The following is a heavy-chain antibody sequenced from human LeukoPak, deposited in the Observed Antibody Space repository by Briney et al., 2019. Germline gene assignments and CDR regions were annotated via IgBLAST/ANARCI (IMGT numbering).Heavy chain of an antibody. J-gene: IGHJ4*02. V-gene: IGHV3-20*01. CDR1: GLPFGDYG. Sequence: GGSRRLSCAASGLPFGDYGMSWVRQAPGKGLEWVSGIHWNGMSTSYADSVKGRFNISRDNAKNSLYLEMNSLTTGDTALYLCASFVSMHYYYFDCWGQGVMVTVSS. D-gene: IGHD3-3*02. CDR2: IHWNGMST. CDR3: ASFVSMHYYYFDC.